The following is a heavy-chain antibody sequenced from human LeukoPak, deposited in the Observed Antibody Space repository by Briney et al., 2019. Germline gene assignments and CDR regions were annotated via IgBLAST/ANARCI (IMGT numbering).Heavy chain of an antibody. D-gene: IGHD2-2*02. J-gene: IGHJ6*02. CDR2: IYYTGST. V-gene: IGHV4-59*12. CDR1: GGSISNDY. Sequence: SETLSLTCTVSGGSISNDYWSWIRQPPGKGLEWIGYIYYTGSTNYNPSLKSRVTISVDTSKNQFSLKLSSVTAADTAVYYCARDTKLGYCSSTSCYTGPRYYYGMDVWGQGTTVTVSS. CDR3: ARDTKLGYCSSTSCYTGPRYYYGMDV.